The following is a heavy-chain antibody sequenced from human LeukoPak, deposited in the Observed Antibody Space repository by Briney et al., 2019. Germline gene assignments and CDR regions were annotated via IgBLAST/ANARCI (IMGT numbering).Heavy chain of an antibody. CDR2: INSDGSST. Sequence: SGGSLRLSCAASGFTFSSYWMHWVRQAPGKGLVWVSRINSDGSSTNYADSVKDRFTISRDNAKNTLYLQMYSLSAEDTAVYYCAREDRYYYYGMDVWGQGTTVTVSS. V-gene: IGHV3-74*01. CDR1: GFTFSSYW. CDR3: AREDRYYYYGMDV. J-gene: IGHJ6*02.